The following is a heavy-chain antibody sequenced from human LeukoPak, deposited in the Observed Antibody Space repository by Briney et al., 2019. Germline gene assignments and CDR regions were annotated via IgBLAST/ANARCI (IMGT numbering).Heavy chain of an antibody. CDR1: GFTFSDYT. CDR2: IKQDGSEK. J-gene: IGHJ3*02. D-gene: IGHD4-17*01. CDR3: ARDRPLNDYGDYGAFDI. Sequence: GGSLRLSCAASGFTFSDYTMNWVRQAPGKGLEWVANIKQDGSEKYYVDSVKGRFTISRDNAKNSLYLQMNSLRAEDTAVYYCARDRPLNDYGDYGAFDIWGQGTMVTVSS. V-gene: IGHV3-7*01.